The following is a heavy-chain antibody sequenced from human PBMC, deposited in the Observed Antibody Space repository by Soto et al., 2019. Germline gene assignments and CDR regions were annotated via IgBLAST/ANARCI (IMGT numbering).Heavy chain of an antibody. J-gene: IGHJ6*02. Sequence: QVQLVQSGAEVKKPGSSVKVSCKASGGTFRSYAISWVRQAPGQGLEWMGGIIPMFGTPNYAQKFQGRVTITGDGTTRTAYMELSSLRYEDTAVYYCARATVTATLRDYFYYAMDAWGQGTTVTVS. CDR1: GGTFRSYA. CDR3: ARATVTATLRDYFYYAMDA. CDR2: IIPMFGTP. V-gene: IGHV1-69*12.